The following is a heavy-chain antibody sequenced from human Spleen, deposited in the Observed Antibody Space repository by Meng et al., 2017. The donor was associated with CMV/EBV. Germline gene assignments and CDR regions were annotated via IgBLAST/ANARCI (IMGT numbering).Heavy chain of an antibody. J-gene: IGHJ3*02. V-gene: IGHV4-61*08. CDR1: GGSISSGDSY. CDR3: ARGPAWEPGAFDI. D-gene: IGHD1-14*01. Sequence: SETLSLTCTVSGGSISSGDSYWSWIRQPPGKGLEWIGYMYHSGSSNYNPSLKSRVTISLDTSKNHFSLKLTSFTAADTAVYYCARGPAWEPGAFDIWGQGTMVTVSS. CDR2: MYHSGSS.